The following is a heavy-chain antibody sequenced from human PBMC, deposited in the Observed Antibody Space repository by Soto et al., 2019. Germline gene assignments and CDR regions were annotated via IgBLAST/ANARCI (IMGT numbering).Heavy chain of an antibody. D-gene: IGHD1-20*01. CDR3: AKDKMYKADHYGMDV. CDR1: GFTFSTYG. Sequence: EVQLLESGGGLVQPGGSRRLSCAASGFTFSTYGMSWIRQAPGKGLEWVSSISTSGGSTFYAESVKGRFTISRDNSKNTLNLQMNSLRAEDTAVYYCAKDKMYKADHYGMDVWGQGTTVTVSS. J-gene: IGHJ6*02. CDR2: ISTSGGST. V-gene: IGHV3-23*01.